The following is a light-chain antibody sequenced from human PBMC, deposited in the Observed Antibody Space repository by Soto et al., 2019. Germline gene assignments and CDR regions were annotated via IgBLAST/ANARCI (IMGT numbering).Light chain of an antibody. CDR1: QSVLYSSNNKYY. CDR3: QQYHSAPRT. J-gene: IGKJ2*01. V-gene: IGKV4-1*01. Sequence: DIVMTQSPDSLAVSLGERATINCKSSQSVLYSSNNKYYLAWYQQKLGQPPKLLIYWASTRKSGVPDRFSGSGSETEFTLTISSLHAEDVAIYYCQQYHSAPRTFGQGTKLEIK. CDR2: WAS.